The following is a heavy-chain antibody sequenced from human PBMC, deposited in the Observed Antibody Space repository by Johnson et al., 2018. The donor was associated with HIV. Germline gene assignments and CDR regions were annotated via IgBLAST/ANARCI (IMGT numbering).Heavy chain of an antibody. Sequence: QVQLVESGGGVVQPGTSLRLSCAASGFTFSSYGIHWVRQAPGKGLEWVAFIWHAGSEKYYVDSVKGRFTISRDNAKNSLYLQMNSLRAEDTAVYYCARARWYLGGGSCCAFDIWGQGTMVTVSS. CDR1: GFTFSSYG. J-gene: IGHJ3*02. D-gene: IGHD2-15*01. V-gene: IGHV3-33*01. CDR3: ARARWYLGGGSCCAFDI. CDR2: IWHAGSEK.